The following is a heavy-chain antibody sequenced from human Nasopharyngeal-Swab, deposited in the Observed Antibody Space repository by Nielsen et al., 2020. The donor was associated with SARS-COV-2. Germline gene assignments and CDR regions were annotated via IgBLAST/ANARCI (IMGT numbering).Heavy chain of an antibody. CDR2: ISGSGGST. V-gene: IGHV3-23*01. D-gene: IGHD1-20*01. CDR1: GFTFSSYA. CDR3: AKDLSQGITGTGPFDY. Sequence: GGSLRLSCAASGFTFSSYAMSWVRQAPGKGLEWVSAISGSGGSTYYADSVKGRFTISRDNSKNTLYLQMNSLRAEDTAVYYCAKDLSQGITGTGPFDYWGQGTLVTVSS. J-gene: IGHJ4*02.